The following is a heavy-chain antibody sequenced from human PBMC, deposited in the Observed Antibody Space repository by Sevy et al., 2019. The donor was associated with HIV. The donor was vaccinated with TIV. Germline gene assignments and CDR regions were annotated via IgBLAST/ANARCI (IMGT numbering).Heavy chain of an antibody. V-gene: IGHV1-2*06. CDR1: GYTFTGYY. J-gene: IGHJ4*02. CDR2: INPNSGGT. CDR3: ARDRGYYDSSNDFDY. Sequence: ASVKVSCKASGYTFTGYYMHWVRQAPGQGLEWMGRINPNSGGTNYAQKFQGRVTMTRDTSISTAYMELSRLGSDDTAVYYCARDRGYYDSSNDFDYWGQGTLVTVSS. D-gene: IGHD3-22*01.